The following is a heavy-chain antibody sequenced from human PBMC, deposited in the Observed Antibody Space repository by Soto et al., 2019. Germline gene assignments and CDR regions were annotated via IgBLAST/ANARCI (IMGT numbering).Heavy chain of an antibody. CDR3: ARGGAGRPDY. V-gene: IGHV3-48*02. D-gene: IGHD6-13*01. J-gene: IGHJ4*02. Sequence: EVQLVNSGGGLVQPGGSLRLSCAASGFKFSSYGMNWVRQAPGKGLEWVSYISGSTDTTNYADSVKGRFTISRDNAKSSLYLQLNSLRDDDTAVYYCARGGAGRPDYCGQGSLVIVSS. CDR2: ISGSTDTT. CDR1: GFKFSSYG.